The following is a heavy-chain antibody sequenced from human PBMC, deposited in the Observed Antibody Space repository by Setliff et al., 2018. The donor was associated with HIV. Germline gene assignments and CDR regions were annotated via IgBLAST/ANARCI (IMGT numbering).Heavy chain of an antibody. Sequence: LSLTCSVSGGSLSSGSHYCTWLRQAAGKGLEWIGHFYTSGTTNYNPSLESRVTISVDTSKNQFSLKLSSVTAADAAVYYCARDGPLEGSYRYYYYYMDVWGKGTTVTVSS. J-gene: IGHJ6*03. CDR2: FYTSGTT. CDR1: GGSLSSGSHY. CDR3: ARDGPLEGSYRYYYYYMDV. V-gene: IGHV4-61*09. D-gene: IGHD3-10*01.